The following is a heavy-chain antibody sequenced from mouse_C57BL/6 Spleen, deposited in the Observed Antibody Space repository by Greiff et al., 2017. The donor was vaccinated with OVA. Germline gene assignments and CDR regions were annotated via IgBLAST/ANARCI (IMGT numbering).Heavy chain of an antibody. J-gene: IGHJ4*01. Sequence: QVQLQQPGAELVKPGASVKLSCKASGYTFTSYWMHWVKQRPGQGLEWIGMIHPNSGSTNYNEKFKSKATLTVDKSASTAYMQLSSLTSEDSAVYYCASYYSNYEAMDYWGQGTSVTVSS. CDR1: GYTFTSYW. D-gene: IGHD2-5*01. CDR3: ASYYSNYEAMDY. CDR2: IHPNSGST. V-gene: IGHV1-64*01.